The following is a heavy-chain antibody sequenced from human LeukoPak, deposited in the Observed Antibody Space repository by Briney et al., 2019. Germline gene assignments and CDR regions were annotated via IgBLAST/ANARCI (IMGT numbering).Heavy chain of an antibody. J-gene: IGHJ6*02. CDR3: ARDLDNSGYFESSGDYYGMDV. CDR1: GFTFSSYS. D-gene: IGHD3-22*01. Sequence: GGSLRLSCAGSGFTFSSYSMNWVRQAPGKGLEWVSSISSSSSYIHYADSVKGRFTISRDNAKNSLYLQMNSLRAEDTAVYYCARDLDNSGYFESSGDYYGMDVWGQGTTVTVS. CDR2: ISSSSSYI. V-gene: IGHV3-21*01.